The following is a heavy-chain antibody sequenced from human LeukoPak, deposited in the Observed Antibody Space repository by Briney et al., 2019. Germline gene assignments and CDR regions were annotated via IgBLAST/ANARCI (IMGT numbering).Heavy chain of an antibody. CDR1: GFNFSSYA. D-gene: IGHD3-3*01. Sequence: PGGSLRLSCAASGFNFSSYAMSWVRAAPGEGLGWVSAISGSGGSTYYADSVKGRFTISRDNSKNTLYLQMNSLRAEDTAVYYCAKAAKYYDFWSAPMDVWGQGTTVTVSS. V-gene: IGHV3-23*01. CDR2: ISGSGGST. CDR3: AKAAKYYDFWSAPMDV. J-gene: IGHJ6*02.